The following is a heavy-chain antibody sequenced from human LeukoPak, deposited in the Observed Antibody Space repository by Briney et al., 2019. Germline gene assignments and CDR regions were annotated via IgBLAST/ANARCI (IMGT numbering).Heavy chain of an antibody. D-gene: IGHD3-22*01. J-gene: IGHJ4*02. Sequence: ASVKVSCKASGYTFTDYYMHWVRQAPGQGLEWMGWINPKSGGRSYAQRFQGRVTMTRDTSISTAYMELSGLRSDDTAVYYCARDPTPTYESGAYYGVDWGRGTLVTVSS. CDR1: GYTFTDYY. CDR3: ARDPTPTYESGAYYGVD. CDR2: INPKSGGR. V-gene: IGHV1-2*02.